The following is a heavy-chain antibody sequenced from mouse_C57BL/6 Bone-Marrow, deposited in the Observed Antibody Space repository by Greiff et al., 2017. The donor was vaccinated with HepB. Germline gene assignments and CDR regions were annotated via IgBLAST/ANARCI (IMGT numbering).Heavy chain of an antibody. V-gene: IGHV1-4*01. CDR2: INPSSGYT. J-gene: IGHJ4*01. CDR3: ARWVDGSHYYAMDY. CDR1: GYTFTSYT. D-gene: IGHD2-3*01. Sequence: QVQLQQSGAELARPGASVKMSCKASGYTFTSYTMHWVKQRPGQGLEWIGYINPSSGYTKYNQKFKDKATLTADKSSSTAYMQLSSLTSEDSAVYYCARWVDGSHYYAMDYWGQGTSVTVSS.